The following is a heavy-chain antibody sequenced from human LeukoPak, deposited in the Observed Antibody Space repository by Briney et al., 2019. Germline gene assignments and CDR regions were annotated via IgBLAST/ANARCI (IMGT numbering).Heavy chain of an antibody. V-gene: IGHV1-8*03. CDR1: GYTFTSYD. CDR2: MNPNSGNT. J-gene: IGHJ5*02. CDR3: ARATNSHRFLEWLSWSIGGHWFDP. Sequence: ASVKVSCKASGYTFTSYDINWVRQATGQGLEWMGWMNPNSGNTGYAQKFQGRVTITRNTSISTAYMELSSLRSEDTAVYYCARATNSHRFLEWLSWSIGGHWFDPWGQGTLVTVSS. D-gene: IGHD3-3*01.